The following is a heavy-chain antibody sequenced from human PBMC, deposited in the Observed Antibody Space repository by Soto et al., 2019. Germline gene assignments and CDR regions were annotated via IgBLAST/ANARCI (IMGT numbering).Heavy chain of an antibody. D-gene: IGHD2-21*02. CDR2: IFYTGST. J-gene: IGHJ4*02. CDR3: ARRIGLVTTDHFDY. CDR1: GASISSGAYY. Sequence: QVQLQESGPGLVEPSQTLSLTCTVSGASISSGAYYWSWIRQHPGKGLEWIGYIFYTGSTSYNPSLKSRLSISVDTSKNQFSLKLTSVTAADTAVYYCARRIGLVTTDHFDYWGQGILVTVSS. V-gene: IGHV4-31*03.